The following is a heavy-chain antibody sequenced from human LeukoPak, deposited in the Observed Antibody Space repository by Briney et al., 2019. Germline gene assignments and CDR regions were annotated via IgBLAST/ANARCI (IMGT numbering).Heavy chain of an antibody. CDR1: GYTFTGYY. J-gene: IGHJ3*02. V-gene: IGHV1-2*04. CDR2: INPNSGGT. CDR3: AREGRGIAVAGMNAFDI. D-gene: IGHD6-19*01. Sequence: ASVKVSCKASGYTFTGYYMHWVRQAPGQGLEWMGWINPNSGGTNYAQKFQGWVTMTRDTSISTAYMELSRLRSDDTAVYYCAREGRGIAVAGMNAFDIWGQGTMVTVSS.